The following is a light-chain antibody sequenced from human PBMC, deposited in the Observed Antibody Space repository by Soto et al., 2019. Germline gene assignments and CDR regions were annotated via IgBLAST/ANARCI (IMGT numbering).Light chain of an antibody. CDR3: QQYGSSPTWT. CDR1: QTLSPNY. CDR2: GSP. J-gene: IGKJ1*01. Sequence: DIVLTQSPGTLSLSPGERATLSCRASQTLSPNYLAWCQQKPGHPPRLLIYGSPKRATGIPDRFSGSGSGTDFTLTISRLEPDDFGVYFCQQYGSSPTWTFGQGTKVDIK. V-gene: IGKV3-20*01.